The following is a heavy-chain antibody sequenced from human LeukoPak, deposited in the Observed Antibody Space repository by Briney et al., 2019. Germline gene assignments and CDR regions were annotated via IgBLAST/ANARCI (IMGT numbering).Heavy chain of an antibody. CDR1: GFTFSRYS. CDR2: ISSSSSYI. Sequence: GGSLRLSCAASGFTFSRYSMNWVRQAPGKGVEWVSCISSSSSYIYYADSVKGRFTISRDNAKNSLYLQMNSLRAEDTAVYYCARDEVGAYDAFDIWGQGTMVTVSS. D-gene: IGHD1-26*01. V-gene: IGHV3-21*01. J-gene: IGHJ3*02. CDR3: ARDEVGAYDAFDI.